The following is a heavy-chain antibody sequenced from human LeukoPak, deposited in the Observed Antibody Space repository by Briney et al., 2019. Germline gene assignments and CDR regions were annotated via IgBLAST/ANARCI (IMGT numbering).Heavy chain of an antibody. D-gene: IGHD3-22*01. V-gene: IGHV3-53*01. CDR1: GFTVSSNY. CDR3: ARFDSSGYRSIDY. J-gene: IGHJ4*02. Sequence: GGSLRLSCAASGFTVSSNYMSWVRQAPGKGLEWVSVIYSGGSTYYADSVKGRSTISRDKSKNTVYLQMNSLRAEDTAVYYCARFDSSGYRSIDYWGQGTLVTVSS. CDR2: IYSGGST.